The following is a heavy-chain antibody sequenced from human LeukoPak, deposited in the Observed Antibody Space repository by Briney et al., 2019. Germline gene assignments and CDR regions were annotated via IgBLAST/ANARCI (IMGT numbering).Heavy chain of an antibody. CDR2: INSDGSTT. D-gene: IGHD4-23*01. Sequence: GGSLRLSCAASGFTFSSYWMHWVRQAPGQGLVWVSRINSDGSTTTYADSVKGRFTISRDNAKNTLYLQMNSLRAEDTAVYYCARDDYGGRGEFDYWGQGTLVTVSS. CDR1: GFTFSSYW. V-gene: IGHV3-74*01. CDR3: ARDDYGGRGEFDY. J-gene: IGHJ4*02.